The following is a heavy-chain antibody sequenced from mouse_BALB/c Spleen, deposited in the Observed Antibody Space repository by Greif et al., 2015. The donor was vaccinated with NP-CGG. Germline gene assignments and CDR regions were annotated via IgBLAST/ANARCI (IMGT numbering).Heavy chain of an antibody. CDR1: GFTFSDYY. J-gene: IGHJ4*01. CDR3: ARRARGGYYAMDY. CDR2: ISDGGSYT. Sequence: EVNVVESGGGLVKPGGSLKLSCAASGFTFSDYYMYWVRQTPEKRLEWVATISDGGSYTYYPDSVKGRFTISRDNAKNNLYLQMSSLKSEDTAMYYCARRARGGYYAMDYWGQGTSVTVSS. V-gene: IGHV5-4*02. D-gene: IGHD3-1*01.